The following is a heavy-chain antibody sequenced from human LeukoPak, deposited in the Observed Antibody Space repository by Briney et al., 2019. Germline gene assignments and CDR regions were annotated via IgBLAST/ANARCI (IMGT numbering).Heavy chain of an antibody. D-gene: IGHD1-26*01. V-gene: IGHV3-48*04. CDR3: ARDIVDTGGFDPGHLGFDY. CDR1: GFTFSSYS. CDR2: ISSSSSTI. Sequence: GGSLRLSCAASGFTFSSYSMNWVRQAPGKGLEWVSYISSSSSTIYYADSVKGRFTISRDNAKNSLYLQMNSLRAEDTAVYYCARDIVDTGGFDPGHLGFDYWGQGTLVTVSS. J-gene: IGHJ4*02.